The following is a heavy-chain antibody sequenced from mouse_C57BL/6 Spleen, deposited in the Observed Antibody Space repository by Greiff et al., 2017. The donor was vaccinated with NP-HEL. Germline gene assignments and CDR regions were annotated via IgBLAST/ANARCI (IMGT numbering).Heavy chain of an antibody. Sequence: EVQVVESGGGLVKPGGSLKLSCAASGFTFSSYAMSWVRQTPEKRLEWVATISDGGSYTYYPDNVKGRFTISRDNAKNNLYLQMSHLKSEDTAMYYCARGKEGFAYWGQGTLVTVSA. J-gene: IGHJ3*01. V-gene: IGHV5-4*01. CDR2: ISDGGSYT. CDR3: ARGKEGFAY. CDR1: GFTFSSYA.